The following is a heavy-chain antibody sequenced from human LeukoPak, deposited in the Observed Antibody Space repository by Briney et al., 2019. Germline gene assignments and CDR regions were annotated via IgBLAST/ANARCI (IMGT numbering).Heavy chain of an antibody. CDR3: AREVTGGGDY. CDR1: GGSIISSNW. D-gene: IGHD7-27*01. CDR2: IYHSGST. J-gene: IGHJ4*02. Sequence: SETLSLTCAVSGGSIISSNWWSWVRQPPGKGLEWIGEIYHSGSTNYNPSLKSRVTISVDTSKDQFSLNLSSLTAADTALYYCAREVTGGGDYWGQGALVTVSS. V-gene: IGHV4-4*02.